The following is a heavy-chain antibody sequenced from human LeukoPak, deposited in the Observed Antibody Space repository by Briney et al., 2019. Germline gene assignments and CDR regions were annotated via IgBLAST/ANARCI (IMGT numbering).Heavy chain of an antibody. V-gene: IGHV4-59*01. CDR1: GGSISSYY. Sequence: SETLSLTCTVSGGSISSYYWSWIRQPPGKGLEWIGYIYYSGSTNYNPSLKSRVTISVDTSKNQFSLKLSSVTAADTAVYYCARRRKSSSWRGDPPYYYYMDVWGKGTTVTVSS. CDR2: IYYSGST. D-gene: IGHD6-13*01. CDR3: ARRRKSSSWRGDPPYYYYMDV. J-gene: IGHJ6*03.